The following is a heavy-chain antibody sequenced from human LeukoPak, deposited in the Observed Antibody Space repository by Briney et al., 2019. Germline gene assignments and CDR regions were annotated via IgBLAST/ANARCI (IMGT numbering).Heavy chain of an antibody. V-gene: IGHV4-34*01. Sequence: SETLSLTCAVYGGSFGGYYWSWIRQPPGKGLEWIGEINHSGSTNYNPSLKSRVTISVDTSKNQFSLKLSSVTAADTAVYYCARASRVYDYVWGSYRADAFDIWGQGTMVTVSS. J-gene: IGHJ3*02. CDR2: INHSGST. D-gene: IGHD3-16*02. CDR3: ARASRVYDYVWGSYRADAFDI. CDR1: GGSFGGYY.